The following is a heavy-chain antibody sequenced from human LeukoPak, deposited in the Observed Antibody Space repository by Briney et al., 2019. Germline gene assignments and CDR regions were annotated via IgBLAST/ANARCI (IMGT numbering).Heavy chain of an antibody. Sequence: PGGSLRLSCAASGFTFSSYWMSWVRLALGKGLEWVANIKQDGSAKFYVESVKGRFTISRDNAKKSLYLQMNSLRAEDAAVYYCAKVNCGGPSCYGVRYYHYGMDVWGQGTTVTVSS. D-gene: IGHD2-21*01. J-gene: IGHJ6*02. CDR1: GFTFSSYW. CDR2: IKQDGSAK. V-gene: IGHV3-7*01. CDR3: AKVNCGGPSCYGVRYYHYGMDV.